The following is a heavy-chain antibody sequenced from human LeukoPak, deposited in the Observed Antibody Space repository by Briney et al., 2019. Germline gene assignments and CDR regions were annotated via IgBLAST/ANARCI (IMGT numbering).Heavy chain of an antibody. CDR3: AKSGITMIVVALTFDI. Sequence: GGSLRLSCAASGFTFSSYAMSWVRQAPGKGLEWVSAISGSGGSTYYADSVKGRFTISRDNSKNTLYLQMNSLRAEDTAVYYCAKSGITMIVVALTFDIWGQETMVTVSS. J-gene: IGHJ3*02. V-gene: IGHV3-23*01. CDR2: ISGSGGST. D-gene: IGHD3-22*01. CDR1: GFTFSSYA.